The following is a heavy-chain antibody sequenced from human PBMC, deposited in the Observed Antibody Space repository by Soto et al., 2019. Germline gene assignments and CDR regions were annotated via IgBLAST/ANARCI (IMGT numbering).Heavy chain of an antibody. D-gene: IGHD3-16*02. CDR1: GYTFTSYY. CDR2: INPSGGST. V-gene: IGHV1-46*03. Sequence: GASVKVSCKASGYTFTSYYMHWVRQAPGQGLEWMGIINPSGGSTSYAQKFQGRVTMTRDTSTSTVYMELSSLRSEDTAVYYCARITGQYDYIWGSYRSNDYWGQGTLVTVSS. J-gene: IGHJ4*02. CDR3: ARITGQYDYIWGSYRSNDY.